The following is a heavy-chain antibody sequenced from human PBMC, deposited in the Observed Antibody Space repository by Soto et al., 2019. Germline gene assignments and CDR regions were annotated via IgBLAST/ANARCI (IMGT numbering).Heavy chain of an antibody. CDR1: GFTFSSYG. CDR3: AKDQTGDFPTHAFDI. Sequence: GGSLRLSCAASGFTFSSYGMHWVRQAPGKGLEWVAVISYDGSNKYYADSVKGRFTISRDNSKNTLYLQINSLRAEDTAVYYCAKDQTGDFPTHAFDIWGQGTMVTVS. V-gene: IGHV3-30*18. CDR2: ISYDGSNK. J-gene: IGHJ3*02. D-gene: IGHD7-27*01.